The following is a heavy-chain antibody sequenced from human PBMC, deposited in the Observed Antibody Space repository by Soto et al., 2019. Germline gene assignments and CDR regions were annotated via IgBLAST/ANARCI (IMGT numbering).Heavy chain of an antibody. CDR1: GGSISSSSYY. CDR3: ARLHGYCISSSCHGHYAMDV. V-gene: IGHV4-39*01. Sequence: SETLSLTCAVSGGSISSSSYYWGWIRQPPGKGLEWIGTIYYSGSTYYNPSLNSRVTVSVDTSKNQFSLKVTSVTAADTAVYYCARLHGYCISSSCHGHYAMDVWGQGTTVTVSS. D-gene: IGHD2-2*01. J-gene: IGHJ6*02. CDR2: IYYSGST.